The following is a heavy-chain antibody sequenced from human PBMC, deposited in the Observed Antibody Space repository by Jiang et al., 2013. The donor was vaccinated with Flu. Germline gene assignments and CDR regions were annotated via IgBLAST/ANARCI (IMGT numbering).Heavy chain of an antibody. CDR3: ARHRTLAGVVIAYNWFDP. CDR2: IYHDGST. V-gene: IGHV4-4*02. Sequence: SHWWSWVASPHGRGWQWIGEIYHDGSTSYFASLKSRVTISVDTSKNQFSLKLRSVTVADTAVYYCARHRTLAGVVIAYNWFDPWGQGTLVTVSS. J-gene: IGHJ5*02. CDR1: SHW. D-gene: IGHD2-15*01.